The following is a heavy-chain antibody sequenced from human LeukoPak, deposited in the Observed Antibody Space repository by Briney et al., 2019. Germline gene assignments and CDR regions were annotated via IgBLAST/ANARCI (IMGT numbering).Heavy chain of an antibody. Sequence: ASVKVSCKASGYTFTSYYMHWVRQDPGQGLEWMGIINPSGGSTSYAQKFQGRVTMTRDMSTSTVYMELSSLRSEDTAVYYCARAGSVVDFDYWGQGTLVTVSS. D-gene: IGHD2-15*01. CDR3: ARAGSVVDFDY. V-gene: IGHV1-46*01. CDR2: INPSGGST. J-gene: IGHJ4*02. CDR1: GYTFTSYY.